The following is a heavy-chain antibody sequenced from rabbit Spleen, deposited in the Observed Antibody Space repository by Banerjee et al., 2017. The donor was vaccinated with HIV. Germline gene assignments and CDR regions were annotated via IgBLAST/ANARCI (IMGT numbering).Heavy chain of an antibody. CDR3: ARDPGTSFSSYGMDL. CDR2: IDGDSSAFT. CDR1: GFSFSSNEY. V-gene: IGHV1S40*01. J-gene: IGHJ6*01. D-gene: IGHD7-1*01. Sequence: QSLEESGGDLVKPGASLTLTCTASGFSFSSNEYMCWVRQAPGKGLEWISCIDGDSSAFTSSATWAKGRFTCSKTSSTTVTLQMTSLTVADTATYFCARDPGTSFSSYGMDLWGPGTLVTVS.